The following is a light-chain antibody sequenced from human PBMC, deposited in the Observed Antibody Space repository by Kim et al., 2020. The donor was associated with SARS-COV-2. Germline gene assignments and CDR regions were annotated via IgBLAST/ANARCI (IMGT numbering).Light chain of an antibody. CDR3: QQYGNSPRT. Sequence: ETALTQSPATLSSSPGERANLSCRASQHINSNKLAWYQQLSGQPPKLVIYRASLRPTGIPDRFSGSGSGTEFALTISRLEPEDFAVYYCQQYGNSPRTFGQGTKVDIK. V-gene: IGKV3-20*01. CDR1: QHINSNK. J-gene: IGKJ1*01. CDR2: RAS.